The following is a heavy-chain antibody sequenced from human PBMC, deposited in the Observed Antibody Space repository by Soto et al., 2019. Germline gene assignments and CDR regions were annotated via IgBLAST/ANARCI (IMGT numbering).Heavy chain of an antibody. Sequence: SETLSLTCTVSGGSISSSSSYWGWIRQPPGKGLEWIGSIYYSGSTNYNPSLKSRVPISVDTSKNQFSRKLSSVTAADTAVYYCARRLAVPGTNYYFDYWGQGTLVTVSS. V-gene: IGHV4-39*01. D-gene: IGHD6-19*01. CDR2: IYYSGST. J-gene: IGHJ4*02. CDR1: GGSISSSSSY. CDR3: ARRLAVPGTNYYFDY.